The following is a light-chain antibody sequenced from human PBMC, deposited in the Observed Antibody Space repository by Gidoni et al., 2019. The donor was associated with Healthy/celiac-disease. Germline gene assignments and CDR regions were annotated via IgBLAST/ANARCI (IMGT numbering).Light chain of an antibody. CDR1: QSISSY. V-gene: IGKV1-39*01. CDR3: QQSYSTPYT. Sequence: DIQLTHSPSALSASVGDRVTITFRASQSISSYLNWYQQKPGKAPKLLIYAASSLQSGVPSRFSGSGSGTDFTLTISSLQPEDFATYYCQQSYSTPYTFGQGTKREIK. CDR2: AAS. J-gene: IGKJ2*01.